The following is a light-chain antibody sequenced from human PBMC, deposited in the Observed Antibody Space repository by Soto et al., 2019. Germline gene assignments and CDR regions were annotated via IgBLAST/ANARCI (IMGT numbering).Light chain of an antibody. CDR3: QQYDKWPRT. J-gene: IGKJ1*01. Sequence: EIVMTQSPATQSVSPGERATLSCRASQSVSSNLAWYQQKPGQAPRLLIYGASTRATGIPARFSGSGPGTEFTLTISSLQSEDFAVYYCQQYDKWPRTFGQGTKVEIK. CDR1: QSVSSN. V-gene: IGKV3-15*01. CDR2: GAS.